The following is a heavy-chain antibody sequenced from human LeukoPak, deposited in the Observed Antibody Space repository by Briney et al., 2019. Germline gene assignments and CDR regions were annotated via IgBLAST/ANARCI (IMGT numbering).Heavy chain of an antibody. CDR1: GFTFSSYS. V-gene: IGHV3-48*01. J-gene: IGHJ4*02. Sequence: GGSLRLSCAASGFTFSSYSMNWVRQAPGKGLEWVSYISSSSSTIYYADSVKGRFTISRDNAKNSLYLQMNSLRAEDTAVYYCARGEPSIAAAVNFDYWGQGTLVTVSS. CDR2: ISSSSSTI. CDR3: ARGEPSIAAAVNFDY. D-gene: IGHD6-13*01.